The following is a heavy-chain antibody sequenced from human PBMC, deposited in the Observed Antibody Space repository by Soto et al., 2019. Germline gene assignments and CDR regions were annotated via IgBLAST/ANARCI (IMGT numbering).Heavy chain of an antibody. D-gene: IGHD5-18*01. CDR1: GFTFCGSA. CDR3: TRPALRDTAMAYDY. Sequence: GGSLRLSCAASGFTFCGSAIHWVRQASGKGLEWVGRIRSKDNSYATAYAASVRGRFTISRDDSKNTAYLQMNSLKTEDTAVYYCTRPALRDTAMAYDYWGQGILVNVPQ. J-gene: IGHJ4*02. V-gene: IGHV3-73*01. CDR2: IRSKDNSYAT.